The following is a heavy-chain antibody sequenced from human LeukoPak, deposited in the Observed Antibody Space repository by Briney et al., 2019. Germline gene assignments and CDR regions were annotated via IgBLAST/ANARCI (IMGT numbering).Heavy chain of an antibody. CDR1: GFSFTNYW. D-gene: IGHD5/OR15-5a*01. CDR2: INSDGSAT. V-gene: IGHV3-74*01. CDR3: VRGDLRLPPSTPDC. J-gene: IGHJ4*02. Sequence: GGSLRLSCAASGFSFTNYWMHWVRQAPGKGLVWVSHINSDGSATRYADSVKGRFTISRDNAMNTLYLQMNSLRGEDTAVYYCVRGDLRLPPSTPDCWGQGTLVTVSS.